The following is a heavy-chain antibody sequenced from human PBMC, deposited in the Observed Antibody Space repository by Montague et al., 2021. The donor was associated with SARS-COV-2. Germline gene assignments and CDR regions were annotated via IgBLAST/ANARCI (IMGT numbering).Heavy chain of an antibody. J-gene: IGHJ3*01. CDR2: INYSGNT. V-gene: IGHV4-59*08. CDR1: SGSFNDYY. D-gene: IGHD5-24*01. CDR3: ARHGLRCEFGGHNWCTDAFDF. Sequence: SETLSLTCAVSSGSFNDYYLSWIRQPPGKGLEWIGYINYSGNTKYSTSLQSRVSISVDSSMTHFSLSLTSVTAADTAVYYCARHGLRCEFGGHNWCTDAFDFWGQGTVVTVSS.